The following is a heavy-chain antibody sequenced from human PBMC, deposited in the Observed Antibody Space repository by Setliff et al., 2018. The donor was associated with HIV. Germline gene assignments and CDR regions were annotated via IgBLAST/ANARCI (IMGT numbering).Heavy chain of an antibody. CDR3: ARHEPYSSGWLVDY. CDR2: IKEDGSEK. CDR1: GFTFSTYW. V-gene: IGHV3-7*01. D-gene: IGHD6-19*01. Sequence: AGGSLRLSCVASGFTFSTYWMCWVRQAPGKGLEWLANIKEDGSEKHYVDSVKGRFTITRDNAKNSVYLQMNSLRADDTAVYYCARHEPYSSGWLVDYWGQGTLVTVSS. J-gene: IGHJ4*02.